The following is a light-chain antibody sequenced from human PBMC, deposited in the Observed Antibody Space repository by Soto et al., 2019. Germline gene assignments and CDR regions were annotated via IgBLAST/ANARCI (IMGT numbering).Light chain of an antibody. J-gene: IGKJ1*01. V-gene: IGKV3-20*01. CDR3: QQYGSSPVT. CDR2: GAS. Sequence: EIVLTQSPGTLSLSPGERATLSCRASQSVSSSYLAWYQQKPGQAPRLLIYGASSRATGIPDRFRGSGSGTDFTLTISRLEPEDLAVYYCQQYGSSPVTFGQGTKVEI. CDR1: QSVSSSY.